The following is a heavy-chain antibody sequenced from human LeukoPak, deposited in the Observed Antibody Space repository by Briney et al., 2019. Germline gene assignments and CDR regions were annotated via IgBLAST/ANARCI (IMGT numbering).Heavy chain of an antibody. CDR3: ARESTVTIYYYYYGMDV. J-gene: IGHJ6*02. Sequence: ASVKVSCKASGGTFSSYAISWVRQAPGQGLEWMGGIIPIFGTANYAQKFQGRVTITADESTSTAYMELSSLRSEGTAVYYCARESTVTIYYYYYGMDVWGQGTTVTVSS. CDR2: IIPIFGTA. V-gene: IGHV1-69*13. D-gene: IGHD4-17*01. CDR1: GGTFSSYA.